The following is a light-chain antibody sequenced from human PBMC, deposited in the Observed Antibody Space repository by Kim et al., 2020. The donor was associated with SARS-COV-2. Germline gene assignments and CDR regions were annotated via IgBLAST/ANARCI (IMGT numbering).Light chain of an antibody. Sequence: LSQGERATLPSRASRSFSRIYLTWYQKKPGKAPRLLFYGESSRATGIPDRFRGSGSGTDFILTISRLGPEDLAVYYCQQYGSSRTFGGGSKGDIK. CDR2: GES. V-gene: IGKV3-20*01. CDR1: RSFSRIY. J-gene: IGKJ4*01. CDR3: QQYGSSRT.